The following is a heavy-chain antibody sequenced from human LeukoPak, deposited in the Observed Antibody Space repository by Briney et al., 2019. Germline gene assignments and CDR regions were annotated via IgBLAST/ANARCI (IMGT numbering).Heavy chain of an antibody. V-gene: IGHV3-23*01. CDR2: ISGSGGST. J-gene: IGHJ4*02. CDR1: GFTFSSYS. D-gene: IGHD1-26*01. Sequence: PGGSLRLSCAASGFTFSSYSMNWVRQAPGKGLEWVSAISGSGGSTYYADSVKGRFTISRDNSKNTLYLQMNSLRAEDTAVYYCAKVGATTPYFDYWGQGTLVTVSS. CDR3: AKVGATTPYFDY.